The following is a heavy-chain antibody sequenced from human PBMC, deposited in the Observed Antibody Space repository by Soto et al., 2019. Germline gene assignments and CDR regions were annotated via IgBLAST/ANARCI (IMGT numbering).Heavy chain of an antibody. Sequence: QVQLQESGPGLVKPSETLSLTCTVSGGSISSYYWSWIRQPPGKGLEWIGYIYYSGSTNYNPSLKSRVTISVDTSKNQFSLKLSSVTAADTAVYYCARGRYDSSGPIRDDAFDIWGQGTMVTVSS. V-gene: IGHV4-59*01. CDR2: IYYSGST. CDR3: ARGRYDSSGPIRDDAFDI. CDR1: GGSISSYY. J-gene: IGHJ3*02. D-gene: IGHD3-22*01.